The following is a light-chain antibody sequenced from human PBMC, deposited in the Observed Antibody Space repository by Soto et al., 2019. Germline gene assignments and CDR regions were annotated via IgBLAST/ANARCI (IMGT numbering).Light chain of an antibody. J-gene: IGKJ1*01. CDR2: TIS. V-gene: IGKV2-30*01. CDR1: QRLVLSDGNTY. Sequence: IGHPAPISCRSSQRLVLSDGNTYLSWFHQRPGQSPRRLIYTISDRASGVPSRFSGSGSGTEFTLTISSLQTDDFATYYCQQYNSYPWTFGQGTKVDIK. CDR3: QQYNSYPWT.